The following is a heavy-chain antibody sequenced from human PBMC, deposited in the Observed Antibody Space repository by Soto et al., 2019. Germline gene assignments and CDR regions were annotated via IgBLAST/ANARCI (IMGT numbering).Heavy chain of an antibody. J-gene: IGHJ2*01. CDR3: ARLFAGATGDWYFDL. D-gene: IGHD2-21*02. Sequence: SETLSLTCAVYGGSFSGYYWSWVRQPPEKGLEWIGEITRSGGINYNPSLESRVTMSLDTSKNHFSLGLNSVSDADTSIYYCARLFAGATGDWYFDLWGRGTLVTVSS. CDR1: GGSFSGYY. CDR2: ITRSGGI. V-gene: IGHV4-34*01.